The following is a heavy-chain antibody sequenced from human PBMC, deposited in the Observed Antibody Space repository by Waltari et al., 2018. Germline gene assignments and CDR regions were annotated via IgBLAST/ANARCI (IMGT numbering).Heavy chain of an antibody. J-gene: IGHJ4*02. V-gene: IGHV4-39*07. CDR3: ARDSPSWAMVQGATLDY. CDR2: IYYSGST. Sequence: QLQPQESGPGLVKPSETLSLTCTVSGGSISSSSYYWGWIRQPPGKGLEWIGSIYYSGSTYYNPSLKSRVTISVDTSKNQFSLKLSAVTAADTAVYYCARDSPSWAMVQGATLDYWGQGTLVTVSS. D-gene: IGHD3-10*01. CDR1: GGSISSSSYY.